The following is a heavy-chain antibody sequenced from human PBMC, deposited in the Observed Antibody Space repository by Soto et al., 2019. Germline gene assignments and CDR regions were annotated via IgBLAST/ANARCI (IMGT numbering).Heavy chain of an antibody. J-gene: IGHJ3*02. CDR1: GYTFTSYA. CDR3: ARDMGIAAAALDAFDI. CDR2: INAGNGNT. D-gene: IGHD6-13*01. V-gene: IGHV1-3*01. Sequence: ASVKVSCKASGYTFTSYAMHWVRQAPGQRLEWMGWINAGNGNTKYSQKFQGRVTITRDTSASTAYMELSSLRSEDTAVYYCARDMGIAAAALDAFDIWGQGTMVTVSS.